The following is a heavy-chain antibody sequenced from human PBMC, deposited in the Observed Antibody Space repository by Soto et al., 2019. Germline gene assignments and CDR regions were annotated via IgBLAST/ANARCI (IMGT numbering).Heavy chain of an antibody. CDR3: VKQAHGLDGVAFDY. CDR2: VSTSGRST. J-gene: IGHJ4*02. V-gene: IGHV3-64D*06. Sequence: GGSLRLSCSASGFIFSESTIYWVRQVPGKGLEAISAVSTSGRSTDYADSVKDRFTISRDNSKNTLFLQMGSLRPEDTAIYYCVKQAHGLDGVAFDYWGQGTQVTVSS. D-gene: IGHD2-15*01. CDR1: GFIFSEST.